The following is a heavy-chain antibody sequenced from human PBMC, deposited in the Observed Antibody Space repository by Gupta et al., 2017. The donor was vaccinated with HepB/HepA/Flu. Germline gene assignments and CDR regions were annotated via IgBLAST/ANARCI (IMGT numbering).Heavy chain of an antibody. CDR2: IGGGGGT. D-gene: IGHD5-24*01. J-gene: IGHJ4*02. Sequence: EVQLLDSGGGLVQPGGSLRLSCAASGFPLTNYAMSWVRQAPGKGLEWVSTIGGGGGTYYADSVKGRFTISRDNSKNTLYLQMNSLRAEDTAVYFCAKGRTWLPDTDYWGQGTLVTVSS. CDR3: AKGRTWLPDTDY. V-gene: IGHV3-23*01. CDR1: GFPLTNYA.